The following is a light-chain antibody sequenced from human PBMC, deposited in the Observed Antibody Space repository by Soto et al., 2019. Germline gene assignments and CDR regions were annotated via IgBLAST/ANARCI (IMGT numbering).Light chain of an antibody. CDR2: GNN. CDR1: SSNIWAGYD. V-gene: IGLV1-40*01. J-gene: IGLJ3*02. Sequence: QAVVTQPPSVSGAPGQRVTISCTGSSSNIWAGYDVHWYQQLPGTAPKLLIYGNNNRPSGVPDRFSGSKSGTSASLAITGLQAEDEADYYCQSYDSSLSGWVFGGGTKLTVL. CDR3: QSYDSSLSGWV.